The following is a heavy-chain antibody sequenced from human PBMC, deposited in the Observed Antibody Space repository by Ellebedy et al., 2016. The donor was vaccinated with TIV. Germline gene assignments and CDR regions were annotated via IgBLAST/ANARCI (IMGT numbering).Heavy chain of an antibody. Sequence: TFSSYAMSWIRQPPGKGLEWIGTIYYSGSTYYNPSLKSRVSISVDTSKNQFSLKLSSVTAADTAVYYCARLDCSGGSCYSGYWGQGTLVTVSS. J-gene: IGHJ4*02. CDR3: ARLDCSGGSCYSGY. CDR1: TFSSYA. D-gene: IGHD2-15*01. V-gene: IGHV4-39*01. CDR2: IYYSGST.